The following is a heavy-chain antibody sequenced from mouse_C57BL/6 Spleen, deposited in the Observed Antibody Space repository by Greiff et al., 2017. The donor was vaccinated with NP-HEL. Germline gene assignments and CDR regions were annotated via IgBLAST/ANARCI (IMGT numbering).Heavy chain of an antibody. CDR1: GFTFSSYG. CDR3: ASYYDYDGAWFAY. J-gene: IGHJ3*01. Sequence: EVQRVESGGDLVKPGGSLKLSCAASGFTFSSYGMSWVRQTPDKRLEWVATISSGGSYTYYPDSVKGRFTISRDNAKNTLYLQMSSLKSEDTAMYYCASYYDYDGAWFAYWGQGTLVTVSA. V-gene: IGHV5-6*01. CDR2: ISSGGSYT. D-gene: IGHD2-4*01.